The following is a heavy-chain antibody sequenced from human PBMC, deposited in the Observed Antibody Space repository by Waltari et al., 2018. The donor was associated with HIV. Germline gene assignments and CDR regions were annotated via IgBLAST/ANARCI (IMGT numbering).Heavy chain of an antibody. CDR2: IKSEDDGGTT. D-gene: IGHD2-15*01. Sequence: EVQLVESGGGLVKPGESLRLSCAASGFTLTNAWMSWVRQAPGKGLEWVGRIKSEDDGGTTDYAAPVKGRFTISRDDSKNALYLQMNSLKTEDTALYYCTSTGGGITDYWGQGTLVTVS. CDR3: TSTGGGITDY. J-gene: IGHJ4*02. V-gene: IGHV3-15*01. CDR1: GFTLTNAW.